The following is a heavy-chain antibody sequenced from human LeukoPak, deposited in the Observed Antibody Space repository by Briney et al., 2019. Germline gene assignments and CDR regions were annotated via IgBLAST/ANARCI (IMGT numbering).Heavy chain of an antibody. CDR3: AIDYGGNSASLHY. D-gene: IGHD4-23*01. Sequence: ASVKVSCKASGGTFSSYAISWVRQAPGQGLEWMGRIIPILGIANYAQKFQGRVTITADKSTSTAYMELSSLRSEDTAVYYCAIDYGGNSASLHYWGQGTLVTVSS. CDR2: IIPILGIA. CDR1: GGTFSSYA. V-gene: IGHV1-69*04. J-gene: IGHJ4*02.